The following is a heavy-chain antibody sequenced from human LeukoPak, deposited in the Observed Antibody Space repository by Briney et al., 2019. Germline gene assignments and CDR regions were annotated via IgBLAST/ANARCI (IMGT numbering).Heavy chain of an antibody. CDR3: ARGQGSSSGWWGS. V-gene: IGHV6-1*01. CDR1: GDSVSSNSAA. CDR2: TYHRSKWYY. J-gene: IGHJ5*02. D-gene: IGHD6-19*01. Sequence: SQTLSLTCAISGDSVSSNSAAWNWVRQSPSRGLEWLGRTYHRSKWYYEYAVSVESRISINPDTSKNQFSLQLYSVTPEDTAVYFCARGQGSSSGWWGSWGQGTLVTVSS.